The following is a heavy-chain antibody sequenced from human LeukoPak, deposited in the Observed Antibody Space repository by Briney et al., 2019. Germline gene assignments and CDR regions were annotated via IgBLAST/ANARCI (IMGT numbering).Heavy chain of an antibody. CDR1: GGTFSSYA. CDR2: IIPIFGTA. J-gene: IGHJ4*02. V-gene: IGHV1-69*05. D-gene: IGHD3-10*01. Sequence: GASVKVSCKASGGTFSSYAISWVRQAPGQGLEWMGGIIPIFGTANYAQKFQGRVTITTDESTSTAYMELSSLRSEDTAVYYCARELDSYYYGSGSQGNWGQGTLVTVSS. CDR3: ARELDSYYYGSGSQGN.